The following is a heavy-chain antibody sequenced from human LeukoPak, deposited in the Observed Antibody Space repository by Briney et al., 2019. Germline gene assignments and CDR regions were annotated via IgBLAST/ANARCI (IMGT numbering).Heavy chain of an antibody. Sequence: SETLSLTCTVSGGSISSYYWSWIRQPPGKGLEWIGYIYTSGSTNYNPSLKSRVTISVDTSKNQFSLKLSSVTAADTAVYYCARSLVEYYYYYMDVWGKGTTVTVSS. CDR3: ARSLVEYYYYYMDV. CDR2: IYTSGST. J-gene: IGHJ6*03. D-gene: IGHD2-8*02. V-gene: IGHV4-4*09. CDR1: GGSISSYY.